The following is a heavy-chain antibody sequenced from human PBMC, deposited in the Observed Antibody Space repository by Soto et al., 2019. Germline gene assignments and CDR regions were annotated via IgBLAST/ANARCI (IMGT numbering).Heavy chain of an antibody. CDR1: GDTFKNCV. J-gene: IGHJ6*02. Sequence: QVQVVQSGVEVRRPGSSVKVSCKASGDTFKNCVISWVRQAPGQGLEWMGGIIPLFGTTDFAQRFQGRLTITTDESTTTAYMELSRLRSEDTATYYFAAELGFGKLSVVWGQGNTVIVSS. CDR3: AAELGFGKLSVV. CDR2: IIPLFGTT. D-gene: IGHD3-10*01. V-gene: IGHV1-69*01.